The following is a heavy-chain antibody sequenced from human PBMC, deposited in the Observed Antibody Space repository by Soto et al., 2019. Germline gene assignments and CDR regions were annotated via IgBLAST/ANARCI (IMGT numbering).Heavy chain of an antibody. CDR3: ARDKRDLRFLEWSYYFDY. D-gene: IGHD3-3*01. CDR1: GFTFSNYA. V-gene: IGHV3-30-3*01. CDR2: ISYDGSNK. J-gene: IGHJ4*02. Sequence: QVQLVESGGGVVQPGRSLRLSCAPSGFTFSNYAMHWVRQAPGKGLEWVAVISYDGSNKYYADSVKGRFTISRDNPKKTLYLQMNSLRAEDTAVYYCARDKRDLRFLEWSYYFDYWRQGTLVTVSS.